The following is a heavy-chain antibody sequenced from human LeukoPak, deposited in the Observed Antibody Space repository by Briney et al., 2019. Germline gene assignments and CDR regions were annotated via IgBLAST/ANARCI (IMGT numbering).Heavy chain of an antibody. J-gene: IGHJ4*02. CDR2: IIPIFGTA. CDR3: AREGGRGATNY. CDR1: GGTFSSYA. D-gene: IGHD1-26*01. Sequence: ASVKLSCKASGGTFSSYAISWVRQAPGQGLEWMGGIIPIFGTANYAQKFQGRVTITADKSTSTAYMELSSLKSEDTAVYYCAREGGRGATNYWGQGTLVTVSS. V-gene: IGHV1-69*06.